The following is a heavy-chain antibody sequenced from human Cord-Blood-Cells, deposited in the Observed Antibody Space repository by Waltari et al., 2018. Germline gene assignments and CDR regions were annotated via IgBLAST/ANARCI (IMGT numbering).Heavy chain of an antibody. CDR3: ARGRGNDSSGYYYVDY. Sequence: QVQLKQWVAALLKPSETLSIPCAVSGGSFSGYYWSWLRQPPGQGLEWLEEINHSGSTNYNPSLKSRVTISVDTSKNQFSRKLSSVTAADTAVYYCARGRGNDSSGYYYVDYWVQGTLVTVSS. CDR1: GGSFSGYY. CDR2: INHSGST. J-gene: IGHJ4*02. V-gene: IGHV4-34*01. D-gene: IGHD3-22*01.